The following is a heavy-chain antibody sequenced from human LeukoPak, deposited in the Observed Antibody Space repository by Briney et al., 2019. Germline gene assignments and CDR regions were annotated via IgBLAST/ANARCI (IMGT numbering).Heavy chain of an antibody. V-gene: IGHV1-18*01. CDR1: SYTFTSYG. CDR3: ARDSTVVSFKDY. CDR2: ISAYNGNT. Sequence: ASVKVSCKASSYTFTSYGISWVRQAPGQGLEWMGWISAYNGNTNYAQKLQGRVTMTTDTSTSTAYMELGSLRSDDTAVYYCARDSTVVSFKDYWGQGTLVTVSS. D-gene: IGHD2-21*01. J-gene: IGHJ4*02.